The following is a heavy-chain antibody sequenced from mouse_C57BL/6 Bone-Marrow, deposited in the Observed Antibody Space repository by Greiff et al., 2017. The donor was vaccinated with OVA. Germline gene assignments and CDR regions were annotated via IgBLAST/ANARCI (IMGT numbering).Heavy chain of an antibody. Sequence: EVKVIESGGGLVQPGGSLKLSCAASGFTFSDYGMAWVRQAPRKGPEWVAFLSNLAYSIYYADTVTGRFTSARENAKNTLYLEMSSLRSEDTAMYYCARGTGTWGAWFAYWGQGTLVTVSA. V-gene: IGHV5-15*01. CDR3: ARGTGTWGAWFAY. CDR2: LSNLAYSI. J-gene: IGHJ3*01. D-gene: IGHD4-1*01. CDR1: GFTFSDYG.